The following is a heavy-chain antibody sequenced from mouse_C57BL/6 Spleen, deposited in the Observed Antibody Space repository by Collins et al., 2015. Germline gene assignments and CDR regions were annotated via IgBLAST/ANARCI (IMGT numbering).Heavy chain of an antibody. V-gene: IGHV2-9-1*01. Sequence: QVQLKESGPGLVAPSQSLSITCTVSGFSLTSYAISWVRQPPGKGLEWLGVIWTGGGTNYNSALKSRLSISKDNSKSQVFLKMNSLQTDDTARYYCARKAYYYGSASYWYFDVWGTGTTVTVSS. D-gene: IGHD1-1*01. CDR3: ARKAYYYGSASYWYFDV. J-gene: IGHJ1*03. CDR2: IWTGGGT. CDR1: GFSLTSYA.